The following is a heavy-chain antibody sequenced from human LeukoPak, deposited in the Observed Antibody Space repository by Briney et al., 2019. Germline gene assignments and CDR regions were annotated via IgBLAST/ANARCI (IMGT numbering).Heavy chain of an antibody. Sequence: PGGSLRLSCAASGFTFSSYEMNWVRQAPGKGLEWVSYISSSGSTIYYADSVKGRFTISRDNAKNSLYLQMYSLRAEDTAVYSCARVPYSSSWYVFDYWGQGTLVTVSS. CDR1: GFTFSSYE. D-gene: IGHD6-13*01. CDR3: ARVPYSSSWYVFDY. J-gene: IGHJ4*02. CDR2: ISSSGSTI. V-gene: IGHV3-48*03.